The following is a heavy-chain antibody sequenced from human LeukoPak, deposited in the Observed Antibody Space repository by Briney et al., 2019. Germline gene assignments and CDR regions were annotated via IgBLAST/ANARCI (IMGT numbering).Heavy chain of an antibody. D-gene: IGHD3-22*01. CDR2: IYYSGST. CDR3: ARDFPKYYYDSSGYYDDY. CDR1: GGSISSSSYY. V-gene: IGHV4-39*02. Sequence: PSETLSLTCTVSGGSISSSSYYWGWIRQPPGKGLEWIGSIYYSGSTYYNPSLKSRVTISVDTSKNQFSLKLSSVTAADTAVYYCARDFPKYYYDSSGYYDDYWGQGTLVTVSS. J-gene: IGHJ4*02.